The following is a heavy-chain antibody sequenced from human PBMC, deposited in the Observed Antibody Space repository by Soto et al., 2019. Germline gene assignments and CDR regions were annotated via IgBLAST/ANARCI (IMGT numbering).Heavy chain of an antibody. V-gene: IGHV4-39*01. J-gene: IGHJ4*02. CDR2: IHYSGTT. CDR1: GGPISSTYH. D-gene: IGHD2-8*01. CDR3: ARRYCTNDGRYFFDY. Sequence: PSETLSLTCTVSGGPISSTYHWGWIRQPPGKGLEWIGTIHYSGTTYYNPSLKSRVTISVDTSNNQFSLKLSSVTAADTAVYHCARRYCTNDGRYFFDYWGQGALVTVSS.